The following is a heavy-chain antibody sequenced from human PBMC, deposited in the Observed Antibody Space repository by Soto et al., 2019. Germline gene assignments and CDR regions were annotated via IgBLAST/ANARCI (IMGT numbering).Heavy chain of an antibody. V-gene: IGHV3-33*01. D-gene: IGHD2-2*01. Sequence: GGSLRLSCAASGFTFRSYGIHWVRQAPDKWLEWVALIWFDGSKKHYVDSVKGRFAVSRDNSKNTLYLQMNSLRVEDTAVYYCARDRLVPYGYGMDVWGQGTTVTVSS. CDR3: ARDRLVPYGYGMDV. J-gene: IGHJ6*02. CDR2: IWFDGSKK. CDR1: GFTFRSYG.